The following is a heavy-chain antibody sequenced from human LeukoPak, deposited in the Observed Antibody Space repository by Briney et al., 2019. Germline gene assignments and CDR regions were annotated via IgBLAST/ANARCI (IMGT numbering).Heavy chain of an antibody. CDR1: GFTFSSYG. V-gene: IGHV3-30*02. CDR2: IWYDGSNK. CDR3: AKDLQRQVGVTTDWFDP. D-gene: IGHD4-17*01. Sequence: PGGSLRLSCAASGFTFSSYGMHWVRQAPGKGLEWVAVIWYDGSNKYYADSVKGRFTISRDNSKNTLYLQMNSLRAEDTAVYYCAKDLQRQVGVTTDWFDPWGQGTLVTV. J-gene: IGHJ5*02.